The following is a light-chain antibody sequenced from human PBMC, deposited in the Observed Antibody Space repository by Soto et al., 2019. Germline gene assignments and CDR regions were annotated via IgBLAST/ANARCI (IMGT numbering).Light chain of an antibody. CDR1: QGISTW. CDR3: QQYSSYSRT. V-gene: IGKV1-5*01. J-gene: IGKJ1*01. Sequence: DIQMTQSPYTLSASVGDRVTSTCRASQGISTWLAWYQQKPGTAPKLLIYDASSLESGVPSRFSGSGSGTEFTLTISSLQPDDYATYYSQQYSSYSRTFGQGTKVEIK. CDR2: DAS.